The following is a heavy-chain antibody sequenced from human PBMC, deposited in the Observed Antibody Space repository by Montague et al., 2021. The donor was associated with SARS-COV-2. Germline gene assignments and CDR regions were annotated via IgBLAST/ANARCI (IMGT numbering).Heavy chain of an antibody. Sequence: SETLSLTCSVSGYSISSGYYWGWIRQPPGKGLEWVGCISYIGKTYYSSSLKSRLTISLDSSKNQFSLQARSVTAADTAVYYGVRVLVNRVRDYWGQGTLVTVSS. CDR1: GYSISSGYY. J-gene: IGHJ4*02. D-gene: IGHD3-3*01. CDR3: VRVLVNRVRDY. CDR2: ISYIGKT. V-gene: IGHV4-38-2*02.